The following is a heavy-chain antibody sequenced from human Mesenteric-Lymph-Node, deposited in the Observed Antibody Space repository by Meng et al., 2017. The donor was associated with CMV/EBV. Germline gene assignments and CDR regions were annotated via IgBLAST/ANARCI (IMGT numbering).Heavy chain of an antibody. D-gene: IGHD6-13*01. CDR1: GGTFSSYT. J-gene: IGHJ5*02. Sequence: QVQLVQSGAEVKKPGSSVKVSCNASGGTFSSYTISWVRQAPGQGLEWMGRIIPILGIANYAQKFQGRVTITADKSTSTAYMELSSLRSEDTAVYYCAGGIAAAGSRWFDTWGQGTLVTVSS. CDR2: IIPILGIA. V-gene: IGHV1-69*02. CDR3: AGGIAAAGSRWFDT.